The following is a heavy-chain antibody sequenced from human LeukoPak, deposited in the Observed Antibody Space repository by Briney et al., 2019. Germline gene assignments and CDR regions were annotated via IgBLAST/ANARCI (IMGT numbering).Heavy chain of an antibody. CDR3: ARVGGDTGRSFDY. CDR2: TRKRANSYTT. D-gene: IGHD5-18*01. J-gene: IGHJ4*02. V-gene: IGHV3-72*01. Sequence: GGSLRLSCAASGFTFSDHYVDWVRQAPGKGLEWVGRTRKRANSYTTEYAASVRGRFTISRDDSKNSLYLQMNSLKAEDTAVYYCARVGGDTGRSFDYWGQGTLVTVPS. CDR1: GFTFSDHY.